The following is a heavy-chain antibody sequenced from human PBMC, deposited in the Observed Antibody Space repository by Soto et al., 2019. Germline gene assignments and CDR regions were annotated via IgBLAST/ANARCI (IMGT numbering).Heavy chain of an antibody. J-gene: IGHJ6*02. V-gene: IGHV4-61*01. D-gene: IGHD6-6*01. CDR3: ARDRLAARRGYYYGMDV. Sequence: KPSETLSLTCTVSGGSVSSGSYYWSWIRQPPGKGLEWIGYIYYSGSTNYNPSLKSRVTIPVDTSKNQFSLKLSSVTAADTAVYYCARDRLAARRGYYYGMDVWGQGTTVTVSS. CDR2: IYYSGST. CDR1: GGSVSSGSYY.